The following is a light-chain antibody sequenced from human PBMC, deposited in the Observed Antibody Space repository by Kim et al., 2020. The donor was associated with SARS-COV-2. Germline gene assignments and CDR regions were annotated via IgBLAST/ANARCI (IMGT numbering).Light chain of an antibody. CDR2: STS. CDR1: TGKVSSDFY. CDR3: MIYYGVVYV. V-gene: IGLV7-43*01. J-gene: IGLJ1*01. Sequence: PGGTATFCCASSTGKVSSDFYPYQLQQTRGQPPGVLIYSTSHRHFWTPVRFSSARLGSKAALTMSGLQTEDEAEYYCMIYYGVVYVFGSGTKVTVL.